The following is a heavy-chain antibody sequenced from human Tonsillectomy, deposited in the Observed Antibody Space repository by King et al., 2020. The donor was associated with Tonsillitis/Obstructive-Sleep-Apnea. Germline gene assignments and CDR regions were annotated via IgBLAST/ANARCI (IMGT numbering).Heavy chain of an antibody. J-gene: IGHJ3*02. Sequence: VQLVESGGGLVQPGRSLRLSCTASGFTFGDYAMSWVRQAPGKGLEWVGFIRSKAYGGTTEYAASVKGRFTISRDDSKSIAYLQMNSLKTEDTAVYYCTRDWDSSGWYRGAFDIWGQGTMVTVSS. CDR3: TRDWDSSGWYRGAFDI. D-gene: IGHD6-19*01. V-gene: IGHV3-49*04. CDR1: GFTFGDYA. CDR2: IRSKAYGGTT.